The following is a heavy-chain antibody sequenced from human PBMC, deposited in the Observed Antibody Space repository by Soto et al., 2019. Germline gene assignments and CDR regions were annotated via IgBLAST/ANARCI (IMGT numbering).Heavy chain of an antibody. CDR2: ISSSSSTI. D-gene: IGHD3-10*01. Sequence: EVQLVESGGGLVQPGGSLRLSCAASGFTFSSYSMNWVRQAPGKGLEWVSYISSSSSTIYYADSVKGRFTNSRDNAKNSLYLQMNSLRAEDTAVYYCARGITMVRGVDFDYWGQGTLVTVSS. V-gene: IGHV3-48*01. CDR1: GFTFSSYS. CDR3: ARGITMVRGVDFDY. J-gene: IGHJ4*02.